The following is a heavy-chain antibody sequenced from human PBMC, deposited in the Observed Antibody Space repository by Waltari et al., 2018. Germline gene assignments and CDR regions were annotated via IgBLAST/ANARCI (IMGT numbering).Heavy chain of an antibody. Sequence: EVQLVESGGGLVQPDKSLRLSCAASGFKFDDYAMHWVRLVPGWGLECVSGIAWNGGRTDYADFAKGRFTISRDNAKNSLFLEMNSLRAEDTALYYCARAQFFSGSGSTYFDYWGQGTLVTVSS. V-gene: IGHV3-9*01. CDR1: GFKFDDYA. J-gene: IGHJ4*02. D-gene: IGHD3-10*01. CDR2: IAWNGGRT. CDR3: ARAQFFSGSGSTYFDY.